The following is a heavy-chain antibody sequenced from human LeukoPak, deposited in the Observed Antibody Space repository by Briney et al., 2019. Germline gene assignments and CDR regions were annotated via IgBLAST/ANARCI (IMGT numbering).Heavy chain of an antibody. V-gene: IGHV4-34*01. Sequence: PSETLSLTCAVYGGSFSGYYWSWIRQPPGKGLEWIGEINHSGSTNYNPSLKSRVTISVDTSKNQFSLKLSSVTAADTAVYYCARGKRMITFGGVIVGNWFDPWGQGTLVTVSS. D-gene: IGHD3-16*02. CDR1: GGSFSGYY. J-gene: IGHJ5*02. CDR2: INHSGST. CDR3: ARGKRMITFGGVIVGNWFDP.